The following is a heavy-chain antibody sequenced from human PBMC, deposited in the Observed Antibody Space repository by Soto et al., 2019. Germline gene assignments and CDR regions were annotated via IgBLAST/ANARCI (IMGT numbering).Heavy chain of an antibody. J-gene: IGHJ6*02. CDR1: GFSLTTSAVG. Sequence: SGPTLVNPTQTLTLTCTFSGFSLTTSAVGVGWIRQPPGKALEWLALIYGDDNNLYSPSLSSRLTITKDSSKNQVVFTMTNMDPVDTATYFCAHRRDYGLLDFWGQGTTVTVSS. CDR3: AHRRDYGLLDF. V-gene: IGHV2-5*02. D-gene: IGHD4-17*01. CDR2: IYGDDNN.